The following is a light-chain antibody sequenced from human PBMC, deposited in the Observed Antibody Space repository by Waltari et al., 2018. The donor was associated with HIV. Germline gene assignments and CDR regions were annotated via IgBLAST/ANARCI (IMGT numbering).Light chain of an antibody. CDR2: GVS. V-gene: IGLV2-14*03. CDR1: NRDLHVYDS. J-gene: IGLJ2*01. CDR3: TSYTVRRALI. Sequence: QSALTQPASISGSPGQSVTISCTGINRDLHVYDSVSWYQQLPTKAPHRIIFGVSVRPSGISHRFSGSKSGNTASLTISGLQTDDEGDYYCTSYTVRRALIFGGGTKLTVL.